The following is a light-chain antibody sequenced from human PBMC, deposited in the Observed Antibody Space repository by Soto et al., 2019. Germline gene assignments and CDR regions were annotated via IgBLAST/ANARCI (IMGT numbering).Light chain of an antibody. CDR2: DAS. Sequence: EIVLTQSPATLSLSPGERATLSCRASQSVRSYLAWYQQKTGQAPRLLIYDASNRATGIPARFSGSGSGTDFTLIISSLEPEDFAVYYCHQRSNWPLYTFGQGTKLESK. CDR1: QSVRSY. J-gene: IGKJ2*01. V-gene: IGKV3-11*01. CDR3: HQRSNWPLYT.